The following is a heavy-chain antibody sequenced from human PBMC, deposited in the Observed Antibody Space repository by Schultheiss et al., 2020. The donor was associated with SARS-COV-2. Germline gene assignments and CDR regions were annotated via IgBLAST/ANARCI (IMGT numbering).Heavy chain of an antibody. D-gene: IGHD2-21*02. J-gene: IGHJ4*02. CDR3: ARGLSD. Sequence: GGSMRLSCAASGFTFTSYAMHWVRQAPGKGLEWVAVISYDGSRKYYADSVKGRFTISRDNAKNSLYLQMNSLRVEDTAVYYCARGLSDWGQGTLVTVSS. CDR2: ISYDGSRK. CDR1: GFTFTSYA. V-gene: IGHV3-30*04.